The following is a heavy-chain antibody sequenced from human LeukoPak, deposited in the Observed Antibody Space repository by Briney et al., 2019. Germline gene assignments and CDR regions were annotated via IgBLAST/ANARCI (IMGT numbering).Heavy chain of an antibody. J-gene: IGHJ5*02. CDR1: GLSFSSYN. D-gene: IGHD6-13*01. CDR2: ITANNTTK. CDR3: AAASAFSSSWRS. V-gene: IGHV3-48*01. Sequence: GGSLRLSCTASGLSFSSYNMNWVRQAPGRGPEWVAYITANNTTKYYADSVKGRFAISRDNAKKSLFLQMNSLRAEDTAVYYCAAASAFSSSWRSWGQGAVVTVSS.